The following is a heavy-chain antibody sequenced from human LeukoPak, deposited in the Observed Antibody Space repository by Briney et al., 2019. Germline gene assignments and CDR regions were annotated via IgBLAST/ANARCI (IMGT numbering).Heavy chain of an antibody. CDR2: ISPDGSTT. Sequence: PGGSLRLSCAASGFTFDDYAMHWVRQAPGKGLVWVSRISPDGSTTGHADSVKGRFTTSRDNAKNTLFLQMNSLRAEGTAVYYCTRDFDFSSAIWGQGTLVTVSS. V-gene: IGHV3-74*01. J-gene: IGHJ4*02. D-gene: IGHD3-3*01. CDR3: TRDFDFSSAI. CDR1: GFTFDDYA.